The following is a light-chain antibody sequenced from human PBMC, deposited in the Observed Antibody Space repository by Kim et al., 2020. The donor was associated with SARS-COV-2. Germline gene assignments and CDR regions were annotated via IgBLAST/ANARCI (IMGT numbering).Light chain of an antibody. CDR1: QSVSSN. V-gene: IGKV3-15*01. J-gene: IGKJ1*01. CDR2: GAS. CDR3: QQYNNWWT. Sequence: SGSQGERAPLSCRASQSVSSNLAWYQQKPGQAPRLLIYGASTRATGIPARFSGSGSGTEFTLTISSLQSEDFAVYYCQQYNNWWTFGQGTKVDIK.